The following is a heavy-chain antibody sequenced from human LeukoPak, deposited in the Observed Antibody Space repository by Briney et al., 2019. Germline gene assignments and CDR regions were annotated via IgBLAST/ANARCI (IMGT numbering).Heavy chain of an antibody. J-gene: IGHJ4*02. CDR3: VKGGVNWGSGRFFDY. D-gene: IGHD7-27*01. V-gene: IGHV3-64D*06. CDR1: GFTFSRYP. CDR2: ISNNGGST. Sequence: GGSLRLSCSASGFTFSRYPMHWVRQAPGKGLEYVSAISNNGGSTYYADSVKGRFTISRDNSKNTLYLQMSSLRAEDTAVYYCVKGGVNWGSGRFFDYWGQGTLVTVSS.